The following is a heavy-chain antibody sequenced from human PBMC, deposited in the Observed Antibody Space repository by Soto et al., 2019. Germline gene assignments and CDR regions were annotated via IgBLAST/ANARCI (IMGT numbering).Heavy chain of an antibody. CDR3: ARGHRGYSYVDMFYNWFDP. J-gene: IGHJ5*02. D-gene: IGHD5-18*01. CDR2: IVVGSGNT. Sequence: SVKVSCKASGFTFTSSAVQLVRQARGQRLEWIGWIVVGSGNTNYAQKFQERVTISVDKSKNQFSLKLSSVTAADTAVYYCARGHRGYSYVDMFYNWFDPWGPGTLVTVSS. V-gene: IGHV1-58*01. CDR1: GFTFTSSA.